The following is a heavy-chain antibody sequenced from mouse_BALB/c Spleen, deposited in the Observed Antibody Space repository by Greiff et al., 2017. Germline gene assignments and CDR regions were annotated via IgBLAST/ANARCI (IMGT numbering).Heavy chain of an antibody. CDR1: GFTFSSYA. Sequence: EVMLVESGGGLVKPGGSLKLSCAASGFTFSSYAMSWVRQTPEKRLEWVATISSGGSYTYYPDSVKGRFTISRDNAKNTLYLQISSLRSEDTAMYYCARKNWDYFDYWGQGTTLTVSA. V-gene: IGHV5-9-1*01. CDR3: ARKNWDYFDY. J-gene: IGHJ2*01. D-gene: IGHD4-1*01. CDR2: ISSGGSYT.